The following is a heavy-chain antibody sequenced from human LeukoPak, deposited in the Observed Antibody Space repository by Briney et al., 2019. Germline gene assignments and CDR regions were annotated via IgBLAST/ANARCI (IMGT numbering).Heavy chain of an antibody. CDR3: ARFPEGYYFDY. CDR2: ISYDGSNK. J-gene: IGHJ4*02. V-gene: IGHV3-30*04. Sequence: GGSLRLSCAASGFTFSSYAMHWVRQAPGKGLEWVAVISYDGSNKYYADSVKGRFTISRDNSKNTLYLQMNSLRAEDTAVYYCARFPEGYYFDYWGQGTLVTVSS. CDR1: GFTFSSYA. D-gene: IGHD1-14*01.